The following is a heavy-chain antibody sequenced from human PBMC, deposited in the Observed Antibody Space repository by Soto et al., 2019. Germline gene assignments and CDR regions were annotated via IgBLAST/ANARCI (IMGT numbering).Heavy chain of an antibody. D-gene: IGHD5-18*01. V-gene: IGHV3-23*01. CDR2: ISGSGGST. J-gene: IGHJ4*02. CDR3: AKSIQYSYGSPFDY. Sequence: EVQLLESGGGLVQPGGSLRLSCAASGFTFSSYAMSWVRQAPGKGLEWVSAISGSGGSTYYADSVKGRFTISRDHSKNTLHLQMNSLRPEATAVYYCAKSIQYSYGSPFDYWDQGPLVTVSS. CDR1: GFTFSSYA.